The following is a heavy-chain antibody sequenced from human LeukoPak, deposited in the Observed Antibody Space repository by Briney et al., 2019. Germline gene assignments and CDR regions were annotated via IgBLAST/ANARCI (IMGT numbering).Heavy chain of an antibody. CDR2: INHSGST. J-gene: IGHJ3*02. V-gene: IGHV4-34*01. D-gene: IGHD1-14*01. CDR3: ARLRNLDAFDI. Sequence: SETLSLTCAVYGGSFSGYYWSWIRQPPGKGLEWIGEINHSGSTNYNPSLKSRVTISVDTSKNQFSLKLSSVTAADTAVYYCARLRNLDAFDIWGQGTMVTVSS. CDR1: GGSFSGYY.